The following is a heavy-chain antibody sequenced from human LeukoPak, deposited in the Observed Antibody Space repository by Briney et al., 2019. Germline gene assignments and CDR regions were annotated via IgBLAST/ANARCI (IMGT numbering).Heavy chain of an antibody. Sequence: ASVKVSCKASGYTFTSYGISWVRQAPGQGLEWMGWISAYNGNTNCAQKLQGRVTMTTDTSTSTAYMELRSLRSDDTAVYHCAREFGYCSSTSCYAPDYWGQGTLVTVSS. CDR2: ISAYNGNT. J-gene: IGHJ4*02. CDR3: AREFGYCSSTSCYAPDY. CDR1: GYTFTSYG. V-gene: IGHV1-18*04. D-gene: IGHD2-2*03.